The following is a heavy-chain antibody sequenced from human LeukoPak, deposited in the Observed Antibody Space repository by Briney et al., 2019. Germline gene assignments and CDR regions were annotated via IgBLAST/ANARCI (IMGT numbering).Heavy chain of an antibody. V-gene: IGHV1-8*03. Sequence: ASVKVSCKASGYTFTSYAMHWVRQAPGQRLEWMGWMNPNSGNTGYAQKFQGRVTITRNTSISTAYMELSSLRSEDTAVYYCARVSSTSWEGYAFDIWGQGTMVTVSS. J-gene: IGHJ3*02. CDR1: GYTFTSYA. CDR3: ARVSSTSWEGYAFDI. CDR2: MNPNSGNT. D-gene: IGHD2-2*01.